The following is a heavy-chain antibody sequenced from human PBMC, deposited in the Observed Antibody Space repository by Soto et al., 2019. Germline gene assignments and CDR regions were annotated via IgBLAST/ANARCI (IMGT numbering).Heavy chain of an antibody. CDR3: AIQGCSGGSCFPPYCYYGMDV. CDR1: GGTFSSYA. Sequence: QVQLVQSGAEVKKPGSSVKVSCKASGGTFSSYAISWVRQAPGQGLEWMGGGIPMFGTANHAQKFHGRVTIAADESTNTAYMELSSLRSEDTAVYYCAIQGCSGGSCFPPYCYYGMDVWGQGTTVIVSS. V-gene: IGHV1-69*12. J-gene: IGHJ6*02. CDR2: GIPMFGTA. D-gene: IGHD2-15*01.